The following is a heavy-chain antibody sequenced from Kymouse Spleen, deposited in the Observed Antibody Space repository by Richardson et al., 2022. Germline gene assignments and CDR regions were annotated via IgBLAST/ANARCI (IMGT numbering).Heavy chain of an antibody. V-gene: IGHV4-34*01. CDR1: GGSFSGYY. J-gene: IGHJ6*02. CDR2: INHSGST. D-gene: IGHD1-1*01. CDR3: ARGGQLDPSYYYYGMDV. Sequence: QVQLQQWGAGLLKPSETLSLTCAVYGGSFSGYYWSWIRQPPGKGLEWIGEINHSGSTNYNPSLKSRVTISVDTSKNQFSLKLSSVTAADTAVYYCARGGQLDPSYYYYGMDVWGQGTTVTVSS.